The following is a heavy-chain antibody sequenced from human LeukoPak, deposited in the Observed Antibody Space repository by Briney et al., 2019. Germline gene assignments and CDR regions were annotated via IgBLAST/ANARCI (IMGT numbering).Heavy chain of an antibody. CDR3: ARSAVYDSSGYYGYFDL. CDR2: INPNSGGT. Sequence: ASVKVSCKASGYTFTGYYMHWVRQAPGQGLEWMGWINPNSGGTNYAQKFQGRVTMTRDTSISTAYMELSRLRSDDTAVYYCARSAVYDSSGYYGYFDLWGRGTLVTVSS. CDR1: GYTFTGYY. J-gene: IGHJ2*01. V-gene: IGHV1-2*02. D-gene: IGHD3-22*01.